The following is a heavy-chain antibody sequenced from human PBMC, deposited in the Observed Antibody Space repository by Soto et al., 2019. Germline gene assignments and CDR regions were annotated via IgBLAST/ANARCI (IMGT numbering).Heavy chain of an antibody. CDR2: INQDGSEK. V-gene: IGHV3-7*01. CDR3: FNVAFGY. CDR1: GLKFISIW. J-gene: IGHJ4*02. Sequence: GGFLRHSCTVVGLKFISIWRRWVRQAPGKGPEWVANINQDGSEKYCADSVKGRFTISRDNAKNSLYLQMDSLRVEDTALYYCFNVAFGYWGRGTLVTVSS.